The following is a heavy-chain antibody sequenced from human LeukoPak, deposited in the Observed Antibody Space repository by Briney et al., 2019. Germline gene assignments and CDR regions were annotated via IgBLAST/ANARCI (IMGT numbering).Heavy chain of an antibody. CDR3: AMSQLAALQFPDI. D-gene: IGHD6-6*01. V-gene: IGHV3-30*02. CDR2: IRYDGSNK. J-gene: IGHJ3*02. Sequence: PGGSLRLSCAASGFTFTDYYMSWIRQAPGKGLEWVAFIRYDGSNKYYADSVKGRFTISRDNSKNTLYLQMNSLRAEDTAVYYCAMSQLAALQFPDIWGQGTMVTVSS. CDR1: GFTFTDYY.